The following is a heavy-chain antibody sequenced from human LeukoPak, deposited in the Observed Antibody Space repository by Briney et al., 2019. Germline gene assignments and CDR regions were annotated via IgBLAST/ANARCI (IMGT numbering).Heavy chain of an antibody. CDR2: MNPNSGNT. CDR3: ARSGATDFYYYYYYMDV. D-gene: IGHD6-25*01. V-gene: IGHV1-8*03. J-gene: IGHJ6*03. Sequence: ASVKVSCKASGYTFTSYDINWVRQATGQGLEWMGWMNPNSGNTGYAQKFQGRVTITRNTSISTAYMELSSLRSEDTAVYYCARSGATDFYYYYYYMDVWGKGTTVTVSS. CDR1: GYTFTSYD.